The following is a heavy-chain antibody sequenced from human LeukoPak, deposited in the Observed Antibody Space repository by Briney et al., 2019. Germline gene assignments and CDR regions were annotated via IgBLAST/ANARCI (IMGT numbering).Heavy chain of an antibody. Sequence: PSETLSLSSTLSGGSITIYSCTCIRQPAGKGLEWIGRIYNSGTTNYNPSLKSRVTMSVDTSKNQFSLRLSSVTAADTAVYYCARNYYDGSNFDYWGQGTLVTVSS. CDR1: GGSITIYS. J-gene: IGHJ4*02. CDR2: IYNSGTT. CDR3: ARNYYDGSNFDY. D-gene: IGHD3-22*01. V-gene: IGHV4-4*07.